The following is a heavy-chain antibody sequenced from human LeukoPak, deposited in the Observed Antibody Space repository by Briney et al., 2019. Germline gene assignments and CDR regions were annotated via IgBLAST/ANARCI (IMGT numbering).Heavy chain of an antibody. D-gene: IGHD6-19*01. CDR2: ISAYNGNT. CDR1: GYTFTSYG. Sequence: GVSVNVSCKASGYTFTSYGISWVRQAPGQGLEWMGWISAYNGNTNYAQKLQGRVTMTTDTSTSTAYMELRSLRSDDTAVYYCARTGGSGWPTPHYFDYWGQGTLVTVSS. J-gene: IGHJ4*02. CDR3: ARTGGSGWPTPHYFDY. V-gene: IGHV1-18*01.